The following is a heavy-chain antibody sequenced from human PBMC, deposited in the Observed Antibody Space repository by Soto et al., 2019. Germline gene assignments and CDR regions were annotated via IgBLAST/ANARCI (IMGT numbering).Heavy chain of an antibody. J-gene: IGHJ5*02. Sequence: QITLKEPGPTLVKPTQTLTLTCTFSGFSLTTRGVGVGWIRQPPGKALEWLALIYWDDDKRYSPSLKSRLTSTKDTTENQVVLTMTNTDPADTATYYCAHRRVVGSTNWFDPWGQGTLVTVSS. V-gene: IGHV2-5*02. CDR3: AHRRVVGSTNWFDP. CDR1: GFSLTTRGVG. D-gene: IGHD2-15*01. CDR2: IYWDDDK.